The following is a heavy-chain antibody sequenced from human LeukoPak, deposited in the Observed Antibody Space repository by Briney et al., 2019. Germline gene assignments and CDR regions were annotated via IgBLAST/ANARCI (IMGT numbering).Heavy chain of an antibody. Sequence: GGSLRLSCAASGFTPRSNYTSWVPHAPRKGLEWGSVIYSGGIYNDGTTNYGDSVTGRFSFSRDNSKNTLYLQMNSLRAEDTAVYYRARRELLGYSYGLRTFNIWGQGTTVTVSS. D-gene: IGHD5-18*01. J-gene: IGHJ3*02. CDR2: IYSGGIYNDGTT. V-gene: IGHV3-66*04. CDR3: ARRELLGYSYGLRTFNI. CDR1: GFTPRSNY.